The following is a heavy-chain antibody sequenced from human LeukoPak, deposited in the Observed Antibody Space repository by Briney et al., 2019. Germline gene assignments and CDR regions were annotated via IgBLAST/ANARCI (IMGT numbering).Heavy chain of an antibody. D-gene: IGHD6-6*01. Sequence: ASVKVSCKASGYTFTGYYMHWVRQAPGQGLEWMGWINPNTGDPKYAQRFKGRVIMSWDTSVSTAYMEMSSLRAEDTAVYYCAPFKYSSSSSHYWGQGTLVTVSS. CDR3: APFKYSSSSSHY. CDR1: GYTFTGYY. V-gene: IGHV1-2*02. J-gene: IGHJ4*02. CDR2: INPNTGDP.